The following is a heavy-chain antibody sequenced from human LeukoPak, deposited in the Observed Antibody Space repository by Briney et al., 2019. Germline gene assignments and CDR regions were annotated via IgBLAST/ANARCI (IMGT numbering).Heavy chain of an antibody. J-gene: IGHJ6*02. CDR3: ARDRWRWLQLFHYYYGMDV. Sequence: SQTLSLTCAISGDSVSSNSAAWNWIRQSPSRGLERLGRTYYRSKWYNDYAVSVKSRITINPDTSKNQFSLQLNSVTPEDTAVYYCARDRWRWLQLFHYYYGMDVWGQGTTVTVSS. CDR1: GDSVSSNSAA. D-gene: IGHD5-24*01. CDR2: TYYRSKWYN. V-gene: IGHV6-1*01.